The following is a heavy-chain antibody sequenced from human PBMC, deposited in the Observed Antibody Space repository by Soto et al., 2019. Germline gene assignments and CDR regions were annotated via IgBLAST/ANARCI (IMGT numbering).Heavy chain of an antibody. CDR3: ARGGPYYYDSSGYSDWFDP. V-gene: IGHV4-34*01. J-gene: IGHJ5*02. CDR1: GGSFSGYY. CDR2: INHSGGT. Sequence: PSETLSLTCAVYGGSFSGYYWSWIRQPPGKGLEWIGEINHSGGTNYNPSLKSRVTISVDTSKNQFSLKLSSVTAADTAVYYCARGGPYYYDSSGYSDWFDPWGQGTLVTVSS. D-gene: IGHD3-22*01.